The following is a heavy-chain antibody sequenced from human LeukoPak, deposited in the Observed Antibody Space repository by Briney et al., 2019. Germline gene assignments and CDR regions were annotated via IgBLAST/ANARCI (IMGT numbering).Heavy chain of an antibody. Sequence: GESLKISCKGSGYIFTDYWIGWVRQMPGKGLEWMGIIYPGDSDTRYSPSFQGQVTISADKSISTAYLQWSSLKASDTAMYYCARRAMVRGVYDDYWGQGTLVTVSS. CDR1: GYIFTDYW. V-gene: IGHV5-51*01. J-gene: IGHJ4*02. CDR3: ARRAMVRGVYDDY. D-gene: IGHD3-10*01. CDR2: IYPGDSDT.